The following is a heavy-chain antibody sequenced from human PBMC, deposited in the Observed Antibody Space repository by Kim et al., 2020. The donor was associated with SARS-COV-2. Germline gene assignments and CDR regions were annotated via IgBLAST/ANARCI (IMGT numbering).Heavy chain of an antibody. V-gene: IGHV1-2*02. CDR2: K. Sequence: KNYAQEFQGRVTMTRDTSISTAYVELSRLRADDTAVYYCARAGGDHSDYWGQGTLVTVSS. CDR3: ARAGGDHSDY. D-gene: IGHD2-21*02. J-gene: IGHJ4*02.